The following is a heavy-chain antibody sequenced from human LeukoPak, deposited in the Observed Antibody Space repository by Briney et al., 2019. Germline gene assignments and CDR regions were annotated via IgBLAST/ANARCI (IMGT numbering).Heavy chain of an antibody. D-gene: IGHD3-10*01. CDR1: GSTFSSYA. V-gene: IGHV3-23*01. CDR3: AKDPRGVIPRGWFDP. CDR2: ISGSGGST. J-gene: IGHJ5*02. Sequence: GGSLRLSCAASGSTFSSYAMSWVRQAPGKGLEWVSAISGSGGSTYYADSVKGRFTISRDNSKNTLYLQMNSLRAEDTAVYYCAKDPRGVIPRGWFDPWGQGTLVTVSS.